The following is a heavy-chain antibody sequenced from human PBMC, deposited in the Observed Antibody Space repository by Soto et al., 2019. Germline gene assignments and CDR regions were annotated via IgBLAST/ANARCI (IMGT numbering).Heavy chain of an antibody. CDR3: ARDLVEAAARCWFHP. V-gene: IGHV4-39*02. Sequence: SATLSLTCTVSGDSISSSSYYWGWIRQPPGKGLEWIGSLYYSVSTYYNPSLKSRVTISVDTSKNQFSLKLSSVTAADTAVYYCARDLVEAAARCWFHPWGQGTLVTGSS. J-gene: IGHJ5*02. CDR2: LYYSVST. CDR1: GDSISSSSYY. D-gene: IGHD6-13*01.